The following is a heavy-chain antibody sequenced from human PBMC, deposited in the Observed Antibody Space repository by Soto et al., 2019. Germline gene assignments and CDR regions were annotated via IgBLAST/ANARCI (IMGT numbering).Heavy chain of an antibody. CDR1: GFTFSNAW. CDR3: TTVETSYYDSSGLYYFDY. CDR2: IKSKTDGGTT. D-gene: IGHD3-22*01. Sequence: EVHLVESGGGLVKPGGSLRLSCAASGFTFSNAWMSWVRQAPGKGLEWVGRIKSKTDGGTTDYAAPVKGRFTISRDDSKNTLYLQMNSLKTEDTAVYYCTTVETSYYDSSGLYYFDYWGQGTLVTVSS. J-gene: IGHJ4*02. V-gene: IGHV3-15*01.